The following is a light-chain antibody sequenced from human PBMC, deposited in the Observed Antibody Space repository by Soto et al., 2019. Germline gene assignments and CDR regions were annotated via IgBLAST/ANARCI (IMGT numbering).Light chain of an antibody. Sequence: SYGLTQPPSVSVAPGQTARITCGGKNIGSKSVHWYQQRPGQAPVLVVYDDSDRPSGIPERFSGSNSGNTATLTISRVEAGDEADYYCQVWDSGSDHVVLGGGTKVTVL. V-gene: IGLV3-21*02. CDR3: QVWDSGSDHVV. CDR1: NIGSKS. CDR2: DDS. J-gene: IGLJ2*01.